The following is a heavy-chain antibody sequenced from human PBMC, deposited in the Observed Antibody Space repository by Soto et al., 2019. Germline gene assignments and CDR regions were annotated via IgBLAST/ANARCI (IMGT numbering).Heavy chain of an antibody. Sequence: ASVKVSCKASGYSFSTYSMHWFRQAPGQGLEWMGWINGANGKTRYSQKFKDRVSISRDRPASTGYMELSSLRSEDTAVYYCARGKGMEENYYYQGMDVWG. D-gene: IGHD1-1*01. CDR3: ARGKGMEENYYYQGMDV. CDR1: GYSFSTYS. J-gene: IGHJ6*02. CDR2: INGANGKT. V-gene: IGHV1-3*01.